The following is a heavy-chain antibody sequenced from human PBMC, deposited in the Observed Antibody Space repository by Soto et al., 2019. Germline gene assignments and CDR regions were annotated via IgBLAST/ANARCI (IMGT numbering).Heavy chain of an antibody. J-gene: IGHJ5*02. CDR3: ARGGGYCSGGSCYRNWFDP. CDR2: IYYSGST. Sequence: QVQLQESGPGLVKPSQTLSLTCTVSGGSISSGDYYWSWIRQPPGKGLEWIGYIYYSGSTYYNPFLKCRVTISVDTSKNQFSLKLSSVTAADTAVYYCARGGGYCSGGSCYRNWFDPWGQGTLVTVSS. D-gene: IGHD2-15*01. CDR1: GGSISSGDYY. V-gene: IGHV4-30-4*01.